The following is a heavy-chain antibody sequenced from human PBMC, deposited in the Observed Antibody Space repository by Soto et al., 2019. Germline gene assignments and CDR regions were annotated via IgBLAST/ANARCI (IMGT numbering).Heavy chain of an antibody. Sequence: GGSLGLSCASSGFTFSSYAMIWVRHAPGKGLELVSAISGSGGSTYYADSVKGRFTISRDNSKNTLYLQMNSLRAEDTAVYYCAKRGGPPYYYYGMDVWGQGTTVTVSS. CDR2: ISGSGGST. CDR3: AKRGGPPYYYYGMDV. D-gene: IGHD3-10*01. CDR1: GFTFSSYA. J-gene: IGHJ6*02. V-gene: IGHV3-23*01.